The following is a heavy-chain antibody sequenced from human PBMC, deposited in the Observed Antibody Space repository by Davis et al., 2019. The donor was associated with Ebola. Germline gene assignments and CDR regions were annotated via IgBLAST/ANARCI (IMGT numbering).Heavy chain of an antibody. Sequence: AASVKVSCKASGYTFSNYAISWVRQAPGQGLEWMGWISAYNGNTNYAQKLQGRVTMTTDTSTSTAYMELRSLRSDDTAVYYCARAMYYYDSSATYYFDYWGQGTLVTVSS. J-gene: IGHJ4*02. CDR3: ARAMYYYDSSATYYFDY. CDR2: ISAYNGNT. V-gene: IGHV1-18*01. D-gene: IGHD3-22*01. CDR1: GYTFSNYA.